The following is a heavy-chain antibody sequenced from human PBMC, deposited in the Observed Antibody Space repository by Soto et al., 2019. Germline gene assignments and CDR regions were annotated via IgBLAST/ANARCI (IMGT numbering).Heavy chain of an antibody. Sequence: GGSLRLSCAASGFTFSSYAMSWVRQAPGKGLEWVSAISGSGGSTYYADSVKGRFTISRDNSKNTLYLQMNSLRAEDTAVYYGAKDPGSTSFTSDYWGQGTLVTVSS. D-gene: IGHD2-2*01. CDR1: GFTFSSYA. J-gene: IGHJ4*02. CDR3: AKDPGSTSFTSDY. CDR2: ISGSGGST. V-gene: IGHV3-23*01.